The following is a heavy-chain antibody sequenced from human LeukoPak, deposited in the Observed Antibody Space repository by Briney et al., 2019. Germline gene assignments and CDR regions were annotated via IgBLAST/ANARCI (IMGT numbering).Heavy chain of an antibody. D-gene: IGHD1-1*01. CDR1: GGTFSSYA. Sequence: SVKVSCKASGGTFSSYAISWVRQAPGQGLEWMGGIIPISGTANYAQKFQGRVTITTDESTSTAYMELSSLRSEDTAVYYCATFNWNVANDAFDIWGQGTMVTVSS. V-gene: IGHV1-69*05. CDR2: IIPISGTA. J-gene: IGHJ3*02. CDR3: ATFNWNVANDAFDI.